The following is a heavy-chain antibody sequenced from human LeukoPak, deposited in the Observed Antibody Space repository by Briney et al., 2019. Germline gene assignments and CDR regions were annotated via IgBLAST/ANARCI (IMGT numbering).Heavy chain of an antibody. J-gene: IGHJ4*02. V-gene: IGHV4-61*02. CDR1: GGSISSGSYY. CDR2: IYTSGST. CDR3: ARVAYYDSSGSRSGLGSKFDY. Sequence: PSETLSLTCTVSGGSISSGSYYWSWIRQPAGKGLEWIGRIYTSGSTNYNPSLKSRVTISVDTSKNQFSLKLSSVTAADTAVYYCARVAYYDSSGSRSGLGSKFDYWGQGTLVTVSS. D-gene: IGHD3-22*01.